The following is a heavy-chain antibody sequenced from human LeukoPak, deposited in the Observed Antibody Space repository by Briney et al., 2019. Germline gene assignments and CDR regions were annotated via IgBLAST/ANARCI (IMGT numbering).Heavy chain of an antibody. V-gene: IGHV4-34*01. J-gene: IGHJ4*02. CDR1: GGSFSGYY. CDR2: LNHSGST. CDR3: AREAYYYDSSGYSSFDY. D-gene: IGHD3-22*01. Sequence: SETLSLTCAVYGGSFSGYYWSWIRQPPGKGLEWIGELNHSGSTNYNPSLKSRVTISVDTSKNQFSLKLSSVTAADTAVYYCAREAYYYDSSGYSSFDYWGQGTLVTVSS.